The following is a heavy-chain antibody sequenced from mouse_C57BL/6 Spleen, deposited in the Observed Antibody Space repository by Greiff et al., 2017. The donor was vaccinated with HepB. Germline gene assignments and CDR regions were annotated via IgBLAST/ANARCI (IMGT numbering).Heavy chain of an antibody. J-gene: IGHJ3*01. CDR2: IYPGDGDT. D-gene: IGHD2-2*01. V-gene: IGHV1-82*01. Sequence: VQLQQSGPELVKPGASVKISCKASGYAFSSSWMNWVKQRPGKGLEWIGRIYPGDGDTNYNGKFKGKATLTADKSYSTAYMQLSSLTSEDSAVYFCARAYGYGAWFAYWGQGTLVTVSA. CDR3: ARAYGYGAWFAY. CDR1: GYAFSSSW.